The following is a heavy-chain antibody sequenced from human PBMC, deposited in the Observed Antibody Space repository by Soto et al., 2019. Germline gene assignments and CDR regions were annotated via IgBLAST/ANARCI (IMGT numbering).Heavy chain of an antibody. Sequence: GGSLRLSCAASGLTFNRYWMHWVRHAPGKGLVWVSHINTDGSNTNYADSVKGRFTISRDNAKSALFLQMNSLRDEDTAVYYCAREFCSGGNCYTYYFDPWGQGIPVTVSS. V-gene: IGHV3-74*01. CDR2: INTDGSNT. CDR3: AREFCSGGNCYTYYFDP. D-gene: IGHD2-15*01. CDR1: GLTFNRYW. J-gene: IGHJ5*02.